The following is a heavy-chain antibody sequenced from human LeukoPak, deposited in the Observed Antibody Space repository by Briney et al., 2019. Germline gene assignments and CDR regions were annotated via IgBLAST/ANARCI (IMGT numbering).Heavy chain of an antibody. CDR3: AREGRQQLLVKQTYYYYYMDV. CDR2: IYTSGST. D-gene: IGHD6-13*01. Sequence: SETLSLTCTVSGGSISSYYWSWIRQPAGKGLEWIGRIYTSGSTNYNPSLKSRVTMSVDTSKNQFSLKLSSVTAADTAVYYCAREGRQQLLVKQTYYYYYMDVWGKGTTVTISS. V-gene: IGHV4-4*07. J-gene: IGHJ6*03. CDR1: GGSISSYY.